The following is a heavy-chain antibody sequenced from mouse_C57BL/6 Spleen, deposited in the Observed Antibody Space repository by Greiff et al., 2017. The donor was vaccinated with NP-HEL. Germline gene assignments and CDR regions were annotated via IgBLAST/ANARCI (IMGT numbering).Heavy chain of an antibody. V-gene: IGHV5-15*04. J-gene: IGHJ2*01. CDR3: ARLSYGNYDYFDY. CDR1: GFTFSDYG. D-gene: IGHD2-1*01. CDR2: ISNLAYSI. Sequence: EVKVEESGGGLVQPGGSLKLSCAASGFTFSDYGMAWVRQAPRKGPEWVAFISNLAYSIYYADTVTGRFTISRENAKNTLYLEMSSLRSEDTAMYYCARLSYGNYDYFDYWGQGTTLTVSS.